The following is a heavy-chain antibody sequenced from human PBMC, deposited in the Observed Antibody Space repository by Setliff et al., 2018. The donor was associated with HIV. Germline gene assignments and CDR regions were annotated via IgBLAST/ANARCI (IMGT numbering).Heavy chain of an antibody. CDR2: IYPGDSDT. J-gene: IGHJ4*02. D-gene: IGHD2-15*01. CDR1: GYSFTTYW. CDR3: ATSPLGYCSGGSCSHYFDY. V-gene: IGHV5-51*01. Sequence: PGESLKISCKGSGYSFTTYWIGWVRQMPGKGLEWMGIIYPGDSDTRYSPSFQGQVTISADKSISTAYLQWSSLKASDTVMYYCATSPLGYCSGGSCSHYFDYWGPGTLVTVSS.